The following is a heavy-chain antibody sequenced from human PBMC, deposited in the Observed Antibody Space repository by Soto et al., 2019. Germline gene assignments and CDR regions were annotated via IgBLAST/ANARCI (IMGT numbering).Heavy chain of an antibody. V-gene: IGHV1-8*01. CDR3: ARGPRIVAAVWRGFYYFDH. Sequence: GASVKVSCKASGYTFTSYDINWVRQATGQGLEWMGWMNPNSGNTGYAQKFQGRVTMTRNTSISTAYMELSSLRSEDTAVYYCARGPRIVAAVWRGFYYFDHWGQGTLVTVSS. CDR1: GYTFTSYD. D-gene: IGHD6-13*01. CDR2: MNPNSGNT. J-gene: IGHJ4*02.